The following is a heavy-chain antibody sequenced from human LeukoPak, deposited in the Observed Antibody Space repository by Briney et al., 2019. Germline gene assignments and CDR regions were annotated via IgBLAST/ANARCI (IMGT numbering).Heavy chain of an antibody. V-gene: IGHV4-59*08. D-gene: IGHD6-6*01. Sequence: SETLSLTCTVSGGSLSSYYWSWLRQPPGKGLEWIAYIYYSGGTNYNPSLKSRVTISVDTSKNQFSLKLTSVTAADTAVYYCARHGSYSSSPGFDYWGQGTLVAVSS. CDR3: ARHGSYSSSPGFDY. CDR2: IYYSGGT. CDR1: GGSLSSYY. J-gene: IGHJ4*02.